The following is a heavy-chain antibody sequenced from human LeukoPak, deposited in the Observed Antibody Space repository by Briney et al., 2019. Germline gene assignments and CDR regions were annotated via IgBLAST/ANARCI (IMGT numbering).Heavy chain of an antibody. CDR3: ARHTRITIFGVVIIGGFDY. Sequence: SETLSLTCAVYGGSFSGYYWSWIRQPPGKGLEWIGEINHSGSTNYNPSLKSRVTISVDTSKNQFSLKLRSVTAADTAVYYCARHTRITIFGVVIIGGFDYWGQGTLVTVSS. J-gene: IGHJ4*02. D-gene: IGHD3-3*01. CDR2: INHSGST. CDR1: GGSFSGYY. V-gene: IGHV4-34*01.